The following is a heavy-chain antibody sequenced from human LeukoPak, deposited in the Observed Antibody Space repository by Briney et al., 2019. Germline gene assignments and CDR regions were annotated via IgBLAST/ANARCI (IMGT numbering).Heavy chain of an antibody. CDR2: IYYSGST. CDR3: ARHAQYDTYYFDY. Sequence: SKTLSLTCTVSGGSIIRYYWIWIRQPPPNGLDRIGYIYYSGSTNYSPSLKSRVTISVDTSKNQFSLKLSSVTAADTAVYYCARHAQYDTYYFDYWGQGTLVTVSS. V-gene: IGHV4-59*08. J-gene: IGHJ4*02. D-gene: IGHD3-22*01. CDR1: GGSIIRYY.